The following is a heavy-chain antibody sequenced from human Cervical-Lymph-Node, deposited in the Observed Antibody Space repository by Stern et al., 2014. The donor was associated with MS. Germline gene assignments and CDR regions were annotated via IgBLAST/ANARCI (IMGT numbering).Heavy chain of an antibody. J-gene: IGHJ4*02. CDR1: GFSLTTKGMS. V-gene: IGHV2-70*04. D-gene: IGHD3-22*01. Sequence: QVTLKESGPALVKPTQTLTLTCSFSGFSLTTKGMSVSWIRQPPGKALEWLARIDWDGDRIYSSSLKTPITISKDTSKNQVVLTMANVDPVDTATYYCARTTLYDSGGYYMFYSDYWGQGTLVSVSS. CDR3: ARTTLYDSGGYYMFYSDY. CDR2: IDWDGDR.